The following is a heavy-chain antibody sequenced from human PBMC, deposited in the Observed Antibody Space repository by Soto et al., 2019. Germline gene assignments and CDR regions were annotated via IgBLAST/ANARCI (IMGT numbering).Heavy chain of an antibody. J-gene: IGHJ4*02. V-gene: IGHV4-59*08. CDR1: GGSISSYY. CDR2: IYYSGST. Sequence: QVQLQESGPGLMNPSETLSLTCTVSGGSISSYYWSWIRQPPGKGLEWIGYIYYSGSTNYNPSLKSRVTISVDTSKNQFSLKLSSVTAADTAVYYCARRYGALFDYWGQGTLVTVSS. D-gene: IGHD4-17*01. CDR3: ARRYGALFDY.